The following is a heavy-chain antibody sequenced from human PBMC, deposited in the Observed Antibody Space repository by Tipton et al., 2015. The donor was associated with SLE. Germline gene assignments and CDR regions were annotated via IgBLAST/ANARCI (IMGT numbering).Heavy chain of an antibody. J-gene: IGHJ4*02. V-gene: IGHV4-39*07. CDR3: ARRHYSGPFDS. Sequence: LRLSCTVSGGSINSGSYYWAWIRQPPGKGLEFIGTIYYTGNTYYNPSLNSRVSFSIDTSKHQFSLKLNSVTAADTAVFYCARRHYSGPFDSWGQGTLVTVSS. CDR1: GGSINSGSYY. D-gene: IGHD5-12*01. CDR2: IYYTGNT.